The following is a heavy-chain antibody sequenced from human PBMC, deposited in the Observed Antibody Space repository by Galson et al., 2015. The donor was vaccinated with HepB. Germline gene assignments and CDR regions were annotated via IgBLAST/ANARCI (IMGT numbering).Heavy chain of an antibody. CDR1: GFTFSSYA. CDR3: ARADVLGVEPAALDY. CDR2: ISYDGSNK. D-gene: IGHD2-2*01. V-gene: IGHV3-30-3*01. Sequence: SLRLSCAASGFTFSSYAMHWVRQAPGKGLEWVAVISYDGSNKYYADSVKGRFTISRDNSKNTLYLQMNSLRAEDTAVYYCARADVLGVEPAALDYWGQGTLVTVSS. J-gene: IGHJ4*02.